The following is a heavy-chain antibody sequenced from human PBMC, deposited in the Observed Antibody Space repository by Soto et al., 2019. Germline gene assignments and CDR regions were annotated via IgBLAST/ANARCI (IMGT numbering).Heavy chain of an antibody. CDR2: IYYSGST. CDR1: GGSISSGGYY. V-gene: IGHV4-31*03. CDR3: ARVDYYDSSGYVYYFDY. Sequence: SETLSLTCTVSGGSISSGGYYWSWIRQHPGKGLEWIGYIYYSGSTYYNPSLKSRVTISVDTSKNQFSLKLSSVTAADTAVYYCARVDYYDSSGYVYYFDYWGQGTLVTVSS. D-gene: IGHD3-22*01. J-gene: IGHJ4*02.